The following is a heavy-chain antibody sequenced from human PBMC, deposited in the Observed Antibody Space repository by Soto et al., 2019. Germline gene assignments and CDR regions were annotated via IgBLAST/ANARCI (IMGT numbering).Heavy chain of an antibody. D-gene: IGHD5-18*01. Sequence: SETLSLTCAVYGGSFSGYYWSWIRQPPGKGLEWIGEINHSGSTNYNPSLKSRVTMSVDTSKNQFSLKLTSVTAVDTAVYYCARDNGYSYGYTLDHWGQGTLVTVSS. CDR1: GGSFSGYY. J-gene: IGHJ4*02. V-gene: IGHV4-34*01. CDR2: INHSGST. CDR3: ARDNGYSYGYTLDH.